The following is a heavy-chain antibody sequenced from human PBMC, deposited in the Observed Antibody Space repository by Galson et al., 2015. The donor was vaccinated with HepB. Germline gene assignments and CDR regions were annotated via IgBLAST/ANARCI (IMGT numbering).Heavy chain of an antibody. D-gene: IGHD3-10*01. Sequence: SLRLSCAASGITFSSYWMHWVRQAPGEGLVWVSRINSDGSIIVYADSVKGRFSISRENAKNTLWLQMNSLRAEDTAVYYCASGSDSAHSWGPMGVWGHGTTVIVSS. CDR1: GITFSSYW. CDR3: ASGSDSAHSWGPMGV. J-gene: IGHJ6*02. CDR2: INSDGSII. V-gene: IGHV3-74*01.